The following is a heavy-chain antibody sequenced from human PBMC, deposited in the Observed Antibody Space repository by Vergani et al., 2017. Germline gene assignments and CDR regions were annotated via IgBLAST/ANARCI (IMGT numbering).Heavy chain of an antibody. CDR2: IYYCGST. Sequence: QLQLQESGPGLVKPSATLSLTCSVSGASIRSSNYYWGWIRQPPGKGLEWIASIYYCGSTYYKPYLKSRVTISVDTSKNQFSLKLSSVTAADTAVYFCARHSTVEWLVKLGWIDPWGQGILVTVSS. CDR1: GASIRSSNYY. CDR3: ARHSTVEWLVKLGWIDP. D-gene: IGHD6-19*01. V-gene: IGHV4-39*01. J-gene: IGHJ5*02.